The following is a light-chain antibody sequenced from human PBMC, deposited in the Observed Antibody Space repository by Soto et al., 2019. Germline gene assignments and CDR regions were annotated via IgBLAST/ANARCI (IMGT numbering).Light chain of an antibody. CDR3: QQSYSTLFT. J-gene: IGKJ3*01. CDR1: QSISSY. V-gene: IGKV1-39*01. CDR2: AAS. Sequence: DIQMTQSPSSLSASVGDRVTITCRASQSISSYLNWYQQKPGKAPKLLIYAASSLQSGVPSRFSGSGSGTDFTLRKSSLQPEDFATYYCQQSYSTLFTFGPGTKVDIK.